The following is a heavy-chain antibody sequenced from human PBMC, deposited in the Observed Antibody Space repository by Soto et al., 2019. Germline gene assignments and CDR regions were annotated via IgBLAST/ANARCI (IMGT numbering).Heavy chain of an antibody. D-gene: IGHD3-3*01. Sequence: TGGSLRLSCAASGFTFSSYGMHWVRQAPGKGLEWVAVISYDGSNKYYADSVKGRFTISRDNSKNTLYLQMNSLRAEDTAVYYCAKDLIGYYDFWSGYYYYYYGMDVWGQGTTVTVSS. CDR3: AKDLIGYYDFWSGYYYYYYGMDV. CDR1: GFTFSSYG. J-gene: IGHJ6*02. V-gene: IGHV3-30*18. CDR2: ISYDGSNK.